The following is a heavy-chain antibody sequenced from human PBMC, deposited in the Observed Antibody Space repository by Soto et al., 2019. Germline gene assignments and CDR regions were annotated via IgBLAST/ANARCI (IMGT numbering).Heavy chain of an antibody. J-gene: IGHJ4*01. CDR1: CYSISSGSY. CDR3: ARVHVMVVAGSTFVY. D-gene: IGHD6-19*01. Sequence: SETLSLTCTVSCYSISSGSYWAWIRQPPGKGPEWIASIYHGGTTFYNPSLKSRITISVDTSNNQFSLKLTSVTAADTAVYYCARVHVMVVAGSTFVYCGPGTLLTVS. V-gene: IGHV4-38-2*02. CDR2: IYHGGTT.